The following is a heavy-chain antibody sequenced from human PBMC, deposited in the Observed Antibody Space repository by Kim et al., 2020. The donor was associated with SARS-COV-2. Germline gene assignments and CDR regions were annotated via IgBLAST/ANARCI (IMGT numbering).Heavy chain of an antibody. J-gene: IGHJ3*02. Sequence: ASVKVSCKASGYTFTSYGISWVRQAPGQGLEWMGWISAYNGNTNYAQKLQGRVTMTTDTSTSTAYMELRSLRSDDTAVYYCARDQGYYDSSGYDDAFDIWGQGTMVTVSS. V-gene: IGHV1-18*01. CDR3: ARDQGYYDSSGYDDAFDI. D-gene: IGHD3-22*01. CDR1: GYTFTSYG. CDR2: ISAYNGNT.